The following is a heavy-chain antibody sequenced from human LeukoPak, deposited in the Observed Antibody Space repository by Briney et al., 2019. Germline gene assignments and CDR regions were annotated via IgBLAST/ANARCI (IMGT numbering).Heavy chain of an antibody. CDR1: GFTFSSYG. J-gene: IGHJ4*02. Sequence: GGSLRLSCAASGFTFSSYGMHWVHQAPGKGLEWVAFIRYDGSNKYYADSVKGRFTISRDNSKNTLYLQMNSLRAEDTAVYYCASWELYYFDYWGQGTLVTVSS. CDR2: IRYDGSNK. D-gene: IGHD1-7*01. V-gene: IGHV3-30*02. CDR3: ASWELYYFDY.